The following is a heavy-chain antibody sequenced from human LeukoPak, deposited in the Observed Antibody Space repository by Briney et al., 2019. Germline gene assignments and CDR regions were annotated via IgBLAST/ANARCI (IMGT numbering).Heavy chain of an antibody. V-gene: IGHV3-23*01. CDR3: AAVGYSVYDYFDY. CDR1: GFTFKNYA. Sequence: RPGGSLRLSCVVSGFTFKNYAMSWVRQAPGKGLEWVSTIRDSGNSTDYADSVKGRFTVSRDNSKNTLYLHMNTLRAEDTAVYYCAAVGYSVYDYFDYWGQGTLVTVSS. J-gene: IGHJ4*02. CDR2: IRDSGNST. D-gene: IGHD5/OR15-5a*01.